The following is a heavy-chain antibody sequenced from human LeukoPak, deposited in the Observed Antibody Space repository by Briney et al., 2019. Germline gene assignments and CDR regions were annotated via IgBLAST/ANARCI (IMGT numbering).Heavy chain of an antibody. CDR1: GYTFTSYG. Sequence: EASVKVSCKASGYTFTSYGISWVRQAPGQGLEWMGGIIPIFGTGNYAQKFQGRVTITADESTSTAYMELSSLRSEDTAVYYCARGTPGHSSSWYGVGYYGMDVWGKGTTVTVSS. V-gene: IGHV1-69*13. D-gene: IGHD6-13*01. J-gene: IGHJ6*04. CDR3: ARGTPGHSSSWYGVGYYGMDV. CDR2: IIPIFGTG.